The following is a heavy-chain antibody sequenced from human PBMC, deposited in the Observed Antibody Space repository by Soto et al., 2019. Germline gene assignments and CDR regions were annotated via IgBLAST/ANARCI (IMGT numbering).Heavy chain of an antibody. Sequence: GASVKVSCKAHWYTLTREDMRWVREAPGQGLEWMGIINPSGGSTSYAQKFQGRVTMTRDTSTSTVYMELSSLRSEDTAVYYCARDIDYWGQGTLVTVSS. V-gene: IGHV1-46*01. CDR3: ARDIDY. CDR2: INPSGGST. J-gene: IGHJ4*02. CDR1: WYTLTRED.